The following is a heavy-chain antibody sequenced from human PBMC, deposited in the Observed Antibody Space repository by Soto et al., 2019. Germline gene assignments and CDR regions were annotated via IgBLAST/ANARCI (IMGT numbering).Heavy chain of an antibody. D-gene: IGHD5-12*01. CDR2: ITGSGDST. CDR1: GFTFSSYA. CDR3: AKDRNKWLRFDLGY. V-gene: IGHV3-23*01. Sequence: EVQLLESGGGLVQPGGSLRLSCAASGFTFSSYAMNWVRQAPGKGLEWVSAITGSGDSTYYADSVKGRFTISRDNSKNTLYLQMNSLRAEDTAVYYCAKDRNKWLRFDLGYWGQGTLVTVSS. J-gene: IGHJ4*02.